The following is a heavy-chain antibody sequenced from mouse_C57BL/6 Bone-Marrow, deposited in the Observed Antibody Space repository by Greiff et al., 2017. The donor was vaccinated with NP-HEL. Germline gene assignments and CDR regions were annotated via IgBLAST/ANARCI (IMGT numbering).Heavy chain of an antibody. CDR3: AREGPLRPLDY. CDR2: IYPGDGDT. V-gene: IGHV1-82*01. J-gene: IGHJ2*01. Sequence: VQLQESGPELVKPGASVKISCKASGYAFSSSWMNWVKQRPGKGLEWIGRIYPGDGDTNYNGKFKGKATLTADKSPSTAYMQRSSLTSEDSAVYFCAREGPLRPLDYWGQGTTLTVSS. D-gene: IGHD3-2*02. CDR1: GYAFSSSW.